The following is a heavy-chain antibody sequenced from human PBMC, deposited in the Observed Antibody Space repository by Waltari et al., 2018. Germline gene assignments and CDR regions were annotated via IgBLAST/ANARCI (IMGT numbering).Heavy chain of an antibody. CDR2: INSNTGDS. V-gene: IGHV1-2*02. CDR1: GYPFTASY. CDR3: ARETLPGNKIIDY. D-gene: IGHD1-1*01. Sequence: QVHLVQSGAEVKQPGASVRVPCQTSGYPFTASYLHGVRQAPGQGLEWMAWINSNTGDSQSAQTFEGRVTVTRDTSLTTAYLELSGLRSDDTALYYCARETLPGNKIIDYWGQGTLVTVSS. J-gene: IGHJ4*02.